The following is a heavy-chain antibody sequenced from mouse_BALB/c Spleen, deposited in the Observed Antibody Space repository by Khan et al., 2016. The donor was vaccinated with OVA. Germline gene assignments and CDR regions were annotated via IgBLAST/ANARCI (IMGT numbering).Heavy chain of an antibody. D-gene: IGHD1-1*01. CDR2: IAPGSGSS. Sequence: DLVKPGASVKLSCKASGYTFTSYWINWIKQRPGQGLEWIGRIAPGSGSSSYNEMFKGKATLTLDTSSSTAYIQLSSLSSEDSAVYFCASESYYGRTCYAIDYWGQGTSVTVSS. CDR3: ASESYYGRTCYAIDY. CDR1: GYTFTSYW. V-gene: IGHV1S41*01. J-gene: IGHJ4*01.